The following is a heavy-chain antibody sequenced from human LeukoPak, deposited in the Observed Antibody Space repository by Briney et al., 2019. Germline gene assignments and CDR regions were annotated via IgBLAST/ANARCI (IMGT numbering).Heavy chain of an antibody. CDR2: IIPIFGTA. CDR3: ATTANVPYYFDY. D-gene: IGHD1-14*01. Sequence: SVKVSCKASGGTFSSYAISWVRQAPGQGLEWMGGIIPIFGTANYAQKFQGRVTITADESTSTAYMELSSLRSEDTAVYYCATTANVPYYFDYWGQGTLVTVSS. V-gene: IGHV1-69*01. J-gene: IGHJ4*02. CDR1: GGTFSSYA.